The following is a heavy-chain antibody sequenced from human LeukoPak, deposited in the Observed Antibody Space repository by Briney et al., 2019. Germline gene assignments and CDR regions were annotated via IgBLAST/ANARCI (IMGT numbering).Heavy chain of an antibody. D-gene: IGHD2-2*01. CDR1: GGSVSRNTYY. Sequence: PSETLSLTCSVSGGSVSRNTYYWSWIRQPPGKGLEWIGYIYYSGNTNYNPSLKSRVTILVDTSKNQFSLKLSSVTAADTAVYYCAREIGGLSSLGCYFDYWGQGTLVTVSS. CDR2: IYYSGNT. V-gene: IGHV4-61*01. CDR3: AREIGGLSSLGCYFDY. J-gene: IGHJ4*02.